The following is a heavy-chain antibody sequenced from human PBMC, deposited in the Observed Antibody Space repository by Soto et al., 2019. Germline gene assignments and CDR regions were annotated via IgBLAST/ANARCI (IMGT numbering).Heavy chain of an antibody. V-gene: IGHV1-46*01. CDR2: INPSGGST. J-gene: IGHJ4*02. CDR3: ARDYSRLSSVYYFDY. Sequence: ASVKVSCKASGYTFTSYYMHWVRQAPGQRLEWMGIINPSGGSTSYAQKFQGRVTMTRDTSTSTVYMELSSLRSEDTAVYYCARDYSRLSSVYYFDYWGQGTLVTVSS. D-gene: IGHD3-22*01. CDR1: GYTFTSYY.